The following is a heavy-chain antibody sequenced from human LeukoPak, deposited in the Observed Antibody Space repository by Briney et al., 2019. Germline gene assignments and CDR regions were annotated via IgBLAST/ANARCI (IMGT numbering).Heavy chain of an antibody. CDR1: GFTFSSYS. Sequence: GGSLRLSCAASGFTFSSYSMNWVRQAPGKGLEWVSSISSSSSYICYADSVKGRFTISRDNAKNSLYLQMNSLRAEDTAVYYCARSWPFDYWGQGTLVTVSS. CDR2: ISSSSSYI. CDR3: ARSWPFDY. V-gene: IGHV3-21*01. J-gene: IGHJ4*02. D-gene: IGHD6-13*01.